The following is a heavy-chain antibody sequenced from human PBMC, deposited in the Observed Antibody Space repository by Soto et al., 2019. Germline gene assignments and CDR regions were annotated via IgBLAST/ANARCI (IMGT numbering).Heavy chain of an antibody. CDR3: ARDRITGTTGGDFDY. D-gene: IGHD1-20*01. Sequence: EVQLVESGGGLVKPGGSLRLSCAASGFTFSSYSMNWVRQAPGKGLEWVSSISSSSSYIYYADSVKGRFTISRDDAKNSLYLQMNSLRAEDTAVYYCARDRITGTTGGDFDYWGQGTLVTVSS. CDR1: GFTFSSYS. CDR2: ISSSSSYI. J-gene: IGHJ4*02. V-gene: IGHV3-21*01.